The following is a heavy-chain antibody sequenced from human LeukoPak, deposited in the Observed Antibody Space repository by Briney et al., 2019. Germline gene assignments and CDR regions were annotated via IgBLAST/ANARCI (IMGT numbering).Heavy chain of an antibody. CDR1: GFSVTVNY. Sequence: GGSLRLSCAASGFSVTVNYMNWVRQAPGKGLEWVSVIYSGGDTDYADSVKGRFTISRDNSKNTLYLQMNSLRAEDTAVYYCATHKGDWGQGTLVTVSS. CDR2: IYSGGDT. J-gene: IGHJ4*02. CDR3: ATHKGD. V-gene: IGHV3-53*05.